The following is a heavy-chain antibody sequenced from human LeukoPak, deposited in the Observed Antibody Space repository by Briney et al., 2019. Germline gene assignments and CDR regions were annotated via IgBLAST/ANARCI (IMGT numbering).Heavy chain of an antibody. D-gene: IGHD3-22*01. J-gene: IGHJ4*02. V-gene: IGHV3-23*01. CDR1: GFTFSSYA. CDR3: AKGYYYDSSGPRPYYFDY. Sequence: GGSLRLSCAASGFTFSSYAMSWVRQAPGKGLEWVSAISGSGGSTYYADSVKGRFTISRDNSKNTLYLQMNSLRAEDTAVYYRAKGYYYDSSGPRPYYFDYWGQGTLVTVSS. CDR2: ISGSGGST.